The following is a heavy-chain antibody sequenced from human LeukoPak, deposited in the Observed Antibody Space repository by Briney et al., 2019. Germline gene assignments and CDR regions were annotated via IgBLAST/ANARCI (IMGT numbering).Heavy chain of an antibody. CDR1: GGSFSGYY. D-gene: IGHD6-13*01. CDR3: ARGPSSWETRNYYYYGMDV. CDR2: INHSGST. V-gene: IGHV4-34*01. Sequence: SETLSLTCAVYGGSFSGYYWSWIRQPPGKGLEWIGEINHSGSTNYNPSLKSRVTISVDTSKNQFSLKLSSVTAADTAVYYCARGPSSWETRNYYYYGMDVWGKGTRSPSPQ. J-gene: IGHJ6*04.